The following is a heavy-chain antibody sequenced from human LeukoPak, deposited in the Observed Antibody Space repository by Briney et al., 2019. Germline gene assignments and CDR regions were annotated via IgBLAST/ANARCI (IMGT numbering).Heavy chain of an antibody. Sequence: PSQTLSLTCAISGGTVSSNTAAWNWIRQSPSRGLEWLVRTYYRSKWYIDYAISVKSRIIINPDTSKNQFSLQLSSVTPEDTAVYYCAKSYSYYTEYYFDYWGQGTLVTVSS. J-gene: IGHJ4*02. V-gene: IGHV6-1*01. D-gene: IGHD5-18*01. CDR3: AKSYSYYTEYYFDY. CDR2: TYYRSKWYI. CDR1: GGTVSSNTAA.